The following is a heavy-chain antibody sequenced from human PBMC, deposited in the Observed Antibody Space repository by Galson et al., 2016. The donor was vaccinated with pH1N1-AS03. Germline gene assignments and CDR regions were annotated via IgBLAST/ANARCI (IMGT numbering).Heavy chain of an antibody. CDR1: GGSFSGYS. CDR2: INHSGST. Sequence: ETLSLTCAVYGGSFSGYSCSWIRQSPGKGLEWIGEINHSGSTNYNPSLKNRVTISVDTSTNQFSLNLTSATAADTAVYYCARRANWRFTGRQNWFDPWGQGTLVTVSS. V-gene: IGHV4-34*01. J-gene: IGHJ5*02. CDR3: ARRANWRFTGRQNWFDP. D-gene: IGHD1-20*01.